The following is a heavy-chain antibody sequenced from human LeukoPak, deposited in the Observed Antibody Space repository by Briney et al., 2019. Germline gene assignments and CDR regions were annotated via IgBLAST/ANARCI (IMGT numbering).Heavy chain of an antibody. CDR2: IKQDGSEK. Sequence: GRSLRLSCAASGFTFSSYWMSWVRQAPGKGLEWVANIKQDGSEKYYVDSVKGRFTISRDNAKNSLYLQMNSLRAEDTAVYYCARDWKGAPPNWFDPWGQGTLVTVSS. CDR1: GFTFSSYW. CDR3: ARDWKGAPPNWFDP. V-gene: IGHV3-7*01. D-gene: IGHD1-1*01. J-gene: IGHJ5*02.